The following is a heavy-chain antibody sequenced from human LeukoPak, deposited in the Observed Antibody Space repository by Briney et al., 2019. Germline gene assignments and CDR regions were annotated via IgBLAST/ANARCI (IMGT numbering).Heavy chain of an antibody. J-gene: IGHJ4*02. CDR1: GFTFSSYG. CDR2: ISYDGSNK. V-gene: IGHV3-30*18. D-gene: IGHD6-19*01. CDR3: AKDQLRYSSGWYVHPIDY. Sequence: PGGSLRLYCAASGFTFSSYGMHWVRQAPGKGLEWVAVISYDGSNKYYADSVKGRFTISRDNSKNTLYLQMNSLRAEDTAVYYCAKDQLRYSSGWYVHPIDYWGQGTLVTVSS.